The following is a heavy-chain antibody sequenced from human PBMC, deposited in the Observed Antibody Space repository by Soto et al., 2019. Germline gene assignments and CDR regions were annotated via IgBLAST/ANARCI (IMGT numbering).Heavy chain of an antibody. J-gene: IGHJ6*02. CDR2: INPSSGST. D-gene: IGHD1-26*01. Sequence: ASVKVSCKASGNTFTSYYMHWVRQAPGQGLEWMGIINPSSGSTSYAQKFQGRVTMTRDTSTSTVYMELSSLRSEDTAVYYCARDRAPGWAYYHGIDVWGQGTTVTVSS. V-gene: IGHV1-46*03. CDR1: GNTFTSYY. CDR3: ARDRAPGWAYYHGIDV.